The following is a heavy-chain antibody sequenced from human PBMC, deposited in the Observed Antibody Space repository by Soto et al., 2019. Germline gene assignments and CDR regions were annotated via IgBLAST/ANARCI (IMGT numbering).Heavy chain of an antibody. J-gene: IGHJ4*02. D-gene: IGHD6-13*01. CDR3: AGRPTSIAVAGTDLGY. CDR1: GGSFSGYY. CDR2: INHSGST. Sequence: SEALSLTCAVYGGSFSGYYWSWIRQPPGKGREWIGVINHSGSTNYNPSLKSRVTISVDTSKNQFSLKLSSVTAADTAVYYCAGRPTSIAVAGTDLGYWGQGTLVTVSS. V-gene: IGHV4-34*01.